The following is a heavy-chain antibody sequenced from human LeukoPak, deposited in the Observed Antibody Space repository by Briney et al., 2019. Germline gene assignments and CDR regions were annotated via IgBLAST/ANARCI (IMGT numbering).Heavy chain of an antibody. V-gene: IGHV3-30*18. CDR2: ISYDGSNK. Sequence: PGRSLRLSCAASGFTFSSYGMHWVRQAPGKGLEWVAVISYDGSNKYYADSVKGRFTISRDNSKNTLYLQMNSLRAEDTAVYYCAKDSRGSPDYWGHGTLVTVSS. CDR1: GFTFSSYG. J-gene: IGHJ4*01. D-gene: IGHD3-16*01. CDR3: AKDSRGSPDY.